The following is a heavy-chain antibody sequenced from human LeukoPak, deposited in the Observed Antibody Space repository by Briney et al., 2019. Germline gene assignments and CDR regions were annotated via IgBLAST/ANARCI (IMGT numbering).Heavy chain of an antibody. V-gene: IGHV1-18*01. D-gene: IGHD2-15*01. CDR3: ARIDPLGYCSGGSCYTDY. CDR1: GYTFTSYG. Sequence: ASVKVSCKASGYTFTSYGISWVRQAPGQGLEWTGWISAYNGNTNYAQKLQGRVTMTTDTSTSTAYMELRSLRSDDTAVYYCARIDPLGYCSGGSCYTDYWGQGTLVTVSS. J-gene: IGHJ4*02. CDR2: ISAYNGNT.